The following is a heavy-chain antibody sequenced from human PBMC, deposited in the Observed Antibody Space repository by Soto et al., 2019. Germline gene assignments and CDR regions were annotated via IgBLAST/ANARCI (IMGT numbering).Heavy chain of an antibody. CDR2: ISSNGANT. CDR1: GFTFDSPYSHA. J-gene: IGHJ4*01. Sequence: LRLYCAASGFTFDSPYSHAMSWVRQSPGKGPEWVSTISSNGANTRHAESVQGRFTISKDASRNTVHLHMNSLRADDTATYFCVSWVSAHFDYWGHGTPVTVSS. D-gene: IGHD2-8*01. CDR3: VSWVSAHFDY. V-gene: IGHV3-23*01.